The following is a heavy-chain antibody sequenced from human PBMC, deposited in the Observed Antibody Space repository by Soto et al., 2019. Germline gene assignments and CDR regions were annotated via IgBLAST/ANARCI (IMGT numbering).Heavy chain of an antibody. CDR2: IIPILALP. Sequence: QVQLVQSGAEVKKPGSSVKVSCKASGGTFSSYTISWLRQAPGQGLEWVGRIIPILALPNYAQKFQGRVTITADKSTSTAYMELSSLRSDDTAVYYCARVCEIGTTTAHYYGMDVWGQGTTVTVSS. CDR1: GGTFSSYT. CDR3: ARVCEIGTTTAHYYGMDV. V-gene: IGHV1-69*02. J-gene: IGHJ6*02. D-gene: IGHD1-1*01.